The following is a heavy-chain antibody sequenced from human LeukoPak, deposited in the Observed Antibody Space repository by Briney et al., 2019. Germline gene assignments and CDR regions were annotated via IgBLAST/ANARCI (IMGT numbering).Heavy chain of an antibody. CDR1: GYTFTSYA. J-gene: IGHJ5*02. V-gene: IGHV1-3*01. CDR3: ARANPGCSSTSCDYNWFDP. Sequence: ASVKVSCKASGYTFTSYAMHWVRQAPGQRLEWMGWINAGNGNTKYSQKFQGRVTITRDTSASTAYMELSSLRSEDTAVYYCARANPGCSSTSCDYNWFDPWGQGTLVTVSS. D-gene: IGHD2-2*01. CDR2: INAGNGNT.